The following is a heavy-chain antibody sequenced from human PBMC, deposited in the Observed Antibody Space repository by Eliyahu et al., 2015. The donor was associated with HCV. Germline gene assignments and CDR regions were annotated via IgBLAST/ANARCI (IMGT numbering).Heavy chain of an antibody. Sequence: QVQLVQSGAEVKKPGSSVKVSCKASGGPFSSYAXXWVRQAPGQGLEWMGGIIPIFGTANYAQKFQGRVTITADESTSTAYMELSSLRSEDTAVYYCAIVNSSSWFLDYWGQGTLVTVSS. J-gene: IGHJ4*02. CDR2: IIPIFGTA. V-gene: IGHV1-69*01. CDR3: AIVNSSSWFLDY. CDR1: GGPFSSYA. D-gene: IGHD6-13*01.